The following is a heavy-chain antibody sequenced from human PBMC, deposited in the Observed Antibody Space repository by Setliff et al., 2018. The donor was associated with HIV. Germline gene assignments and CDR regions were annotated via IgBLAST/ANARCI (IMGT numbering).Heavy chain of an antibody. CDR2: INPSGGST. V-gene: IGHV1-46*01. D-gene: IGHD4-17*01. CDR1: GYTFTSYY. CDR3: ARGQYGDELFDY. J-gene: IGHJ4*02. Sequence: ASVKVSCKASGYTFTSYYLHWVRQAPGQGLEWMGIINPSGGSTTYAQNFQGRVTMTEDTSTDTAYMELRSLRSEDTAVYYCARGQYGDELFDYWGQGTLVTVSS.